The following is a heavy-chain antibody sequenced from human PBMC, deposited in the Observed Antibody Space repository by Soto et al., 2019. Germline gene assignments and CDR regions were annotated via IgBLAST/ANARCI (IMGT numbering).Heavy chain of an antibody. J-gene: IGHJ4*02. Sequence: SETLSLTCAVSGGSTSSSNWWSWVRQPPGKGLEWIGEIYLSGSTNYNPSLKSRVTISVDKSKNQFSLKLSSVTAADTAVYYCARRYSSSRHLDYWGQGTLVTVSS. CDR1: GGSTSSSNW. CDR3: ARRYSSSRHLDY. CDR2: IYLSGST. D-gene: IGHD6-6*01. V-gene: IGHV4-4*02.